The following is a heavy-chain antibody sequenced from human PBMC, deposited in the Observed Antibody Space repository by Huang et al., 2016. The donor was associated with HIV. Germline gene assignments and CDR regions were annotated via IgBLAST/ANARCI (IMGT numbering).Heavy chain of an antibody. CDR3: ARRFGTNDY. J-gene: IGHJ4*02. Sequence: QVQLQQWGAGLLKPSETLSLTCAVDGGSFRGYYLSWIRQPPGKGQDGIGEINHSGDSTYHPSLKSRVTISVDASKNQFSLKLCSVTAADTAVYYCARRFGTNDYWGQGTLVTVSS. V-gene: IGHV4-34*01. CDR1: GGSFRGYY. D-gene: IGHD3-16*01. CDR2: INHSGDS.